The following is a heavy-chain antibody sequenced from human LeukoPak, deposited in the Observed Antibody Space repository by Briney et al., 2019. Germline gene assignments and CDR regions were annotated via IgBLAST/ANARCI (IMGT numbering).Heavy chain of an antibody. D-gene: IGHD3-9*01. CDR1: GFTFSNYW. J-gene: IGHJ4*02. CDR2: IYTDGSDT. V-gene: IGHV3-74*01. CDR3: ARLLPGGTRYLDS. Sequence: GGSLRLSCAASGFTFSNYWMHWVRQAPGKGLVWVSRIYTDGSDTTYADSVKGRFTISRDNAGNTLYLQMNSLRAEDTAVYYCARLLPGGTRYLDSWGQGTLVTVSS.